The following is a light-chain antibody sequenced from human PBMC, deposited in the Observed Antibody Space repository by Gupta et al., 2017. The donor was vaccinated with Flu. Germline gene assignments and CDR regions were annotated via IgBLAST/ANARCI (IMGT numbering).Light chain of an antibody. J-gene: IGLJ3*02. V-gene: IGLV2-14*01. CDR3: SSYTGSGTV. Sequence: QSALTQPASVSGSPGQSITLSCTATSSDVGAYNYVSWYQQHPGEAPRLMIYEVSYRPSGISNRFSGSKSGNTASLTISGLQAEDEADYYCSSYTGSGTVFGGGTKVAVL. CDR2: EVS. CDR1: SSDVGAYNY.